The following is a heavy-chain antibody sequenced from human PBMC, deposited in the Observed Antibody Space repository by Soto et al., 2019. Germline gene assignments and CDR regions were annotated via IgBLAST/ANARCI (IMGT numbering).Heavy chain of an antibody. Sequence: EVQLVESGGGLVKPGGSLRLSCISSGFTFRTYTMNWVRQAPGKGLEWVSGIRGFSPYTFYAESVKGRFTISRDNAKNSLYLQMNSLRAEDTAVYYCARDRGYDAHDYYYNAMDVWXXXTTVTVXS. CDR1: GFTFRTYT. CDR3: ARDRGYDAHDYYYNAMDV. D-gene: IGHD3-10*01. V-gene: IGHV3-21*01. J-gene: IGHJ6*02. CDR2: IRGFSPYT.